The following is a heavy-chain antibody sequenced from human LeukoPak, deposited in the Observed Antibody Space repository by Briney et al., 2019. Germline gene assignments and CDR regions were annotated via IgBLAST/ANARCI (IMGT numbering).Heavy chain of an antibody. CDR3: AKEYSGSFSPFPSYFGY. J-gene: IGHJ4*02. CDR2: ISGSGAKT. Sequence: GGSLRLSRAASGFTFSTYAMNWVRQAPGKGLEWVSAISGSGAKTYYADFVKGRFTISRDNSKNTLYLQMNSLRAEDTAVYYCAKEYSGSFSPFPSYFGYWGQGTLVTVSS. CDR1: GFTFSTYA. V-gene: IGHV3-23*01. D-gene: IGHD1-26*01.